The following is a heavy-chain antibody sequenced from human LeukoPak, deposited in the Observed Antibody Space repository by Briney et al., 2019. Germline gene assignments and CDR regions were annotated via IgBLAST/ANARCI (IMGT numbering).Heavy chain of an antibody. V-gene: IGHV4-4*07. CDR2: FYNIGST. J-gene: IGHJ4*02. CDR1: GGSISNYY. D-gene: IGHD6-13*01. CDR3: AGGTAAGTLY. Sequence: SETLSLTCTVSGGSISNYYWSWIRQPAGKGLEWIGRFYNIGSTNCNPSLKSRVTMSVDTSKNQFSLKLSSVTAADTAVYYCAGGTAAGTLYWGQGTLVTVSS.